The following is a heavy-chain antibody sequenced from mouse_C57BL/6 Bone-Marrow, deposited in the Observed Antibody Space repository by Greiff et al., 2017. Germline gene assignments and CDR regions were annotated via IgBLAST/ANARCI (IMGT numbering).Heavy chain of an antibody. J-gene: IGHJ3*01. CDR2: INPGSGGT. CDR1: GYAFTNYL. Sequence: QVQLQQPGAELVKPGASVKLSCKASGYAFTNYLIEWVKQRPGQGLEWIGVINPGSGGTNYNEKFKGKATLTADKSSSTAYMQLSSLTSEDSAVYFCARWWYWGQGTLVTVSA. D-gene: IGHD1-1*02. CDR3: ARWWY. V-gene: IGHV1-54*01.